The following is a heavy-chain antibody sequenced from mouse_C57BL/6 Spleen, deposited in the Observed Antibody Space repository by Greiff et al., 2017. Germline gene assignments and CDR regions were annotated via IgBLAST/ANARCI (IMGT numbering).Heavy chain of an antibody. J-gene: IGHJ3*01. Sequence: QVQLQQSGAELARPGASVKMSCKASGYTFTSYTMHWVKQRPGQGLEWIGYINPSSGYTKSNQKFKDKATLTADKSSSTAYMQLSSLTSEDSAVYYCARNSNYAAYGGQGTLVTVSA. CDR2: INPSSGYT. D-gene: IGHD2-5*01. V-gene: IGHV1-4*01. CDR3: ARNSNYAAY. CDR1: GYTFTSYT.